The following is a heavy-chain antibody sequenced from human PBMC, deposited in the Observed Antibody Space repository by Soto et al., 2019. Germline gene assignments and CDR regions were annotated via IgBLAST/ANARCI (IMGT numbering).Heavy chain of an antibody. Sequence: QVQLVQSGAEVKKPGASVKVSCKASGYTFSNYGVSWVRQGPGQGLEWMGWISGYNGNTHYEEKVQDRIKMTTDTSTSTTYLALRSLRSDDTAVYFCARVPGFGFGYSYAFAMAVWGHGTTVTVAS. V-gene: IGHV1-18*01. CDR3: ARVPGFGFGYSYAFAMAV. CDR2: ISGYNGNT. J-gene: IGHJ6*02. D-gene: IGHD5-18*01. CDR1: GYTFSNYG.